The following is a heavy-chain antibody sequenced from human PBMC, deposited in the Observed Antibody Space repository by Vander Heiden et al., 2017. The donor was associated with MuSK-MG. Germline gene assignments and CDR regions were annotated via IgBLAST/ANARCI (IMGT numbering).Heavy chain of an antibody. J-gene: IGHJ3*02. Sequence: QVQLRESGPGMETPSETLSLTCPVLGGPISSYYWGWSRQPPGKGLEWIGYIYYSGSTNYNPSLKSRVTISVDTSKSQFSLKLSSVTAADTAVYYCARLKGPGNYYAFDIWGQGTMVTVSS. CDR2: IYYSGST. V-gene: IGHV4-59*08. CDR3: ARLKGPGNYYAFDI. CDR1: GGPISSYY. D-gene: IGHD3-10*01.